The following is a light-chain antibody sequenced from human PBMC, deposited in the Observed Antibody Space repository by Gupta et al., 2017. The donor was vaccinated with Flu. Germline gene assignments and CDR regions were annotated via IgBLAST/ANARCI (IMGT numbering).Light chain of an antibody. Sequence: PPSGCASVGDRVTMTGRASQDIRTWLAWYQQKPGKAPNLLIYAASTLQSGVPSRFSGSGSGTHFTLTISSLQPEDVATYYCQQANSFPLTFGQGTRLEIK. CDR1: QDIRTW. J-gene: IGKJ5*01. CDR2: AAS. V-gene: IGKV1-12*01. CDR3: QQANSFPLT.